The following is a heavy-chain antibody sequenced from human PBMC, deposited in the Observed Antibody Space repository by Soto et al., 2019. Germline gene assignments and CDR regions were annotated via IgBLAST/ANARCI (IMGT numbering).Heavy chain of an antibody. CDR3: ARDLRPPYSSSPNFRPYYYYYGMDV. CDR2: IIPIFGTA. Sequence: VASVKVSCKASGYTFSSYPISWVRQAPGQGLEWMGGIIPIFGTANYAQKFQGRVTITADESTSTAYMELSSLRSEDTAVYYCARDLRPPYSSSPNFRPYYYYYGMDVWGQGTTVTVSS. CDR1: GYTFSSYP. V-gene: IGHV1-69*13. D-gene: IGHD6-13*01. J-gene: IGHJ6*02.